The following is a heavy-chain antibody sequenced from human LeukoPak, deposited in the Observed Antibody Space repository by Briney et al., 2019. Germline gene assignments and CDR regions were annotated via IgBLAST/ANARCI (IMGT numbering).Heavy chain of an antibody. Sequence: GGSLRLSCAASGFTFNKYTMNWVRQAPGKGLEWVSTISDSGGSTYYADSVKGRFTISRGNSKSTLYLQMNSLRAEDTAVYYCGRYYVMDVWGQGTSVTVSS. CDR3: GRYYVMDV. CDR2: ISDSGGST. J-gene: IGHJ6*02. CDR1: GFTFNKYT. V-gene: IGHV3-23*01.